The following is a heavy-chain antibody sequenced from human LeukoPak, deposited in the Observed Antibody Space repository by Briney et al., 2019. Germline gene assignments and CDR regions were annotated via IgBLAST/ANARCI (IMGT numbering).Heavy chain of an antibody. J-gene: IGHJ4*02. CDR2: IYYSGST. V-gene: IGHV4-39*02. Sequence: SETLALMCTVSGGPNSSSNDYWGWIRQPPGKGLEWIGSIYYSGSTYYNPSLKSRVSISIDTSKNQFSLKLSSVTAADTAVYYCAREMATPYFHYWGQGTLVTVSS. CDR3: AREMATPYFHY. D-gene: IGHD5-24*01. CDR1: GGPNSSSNDY.